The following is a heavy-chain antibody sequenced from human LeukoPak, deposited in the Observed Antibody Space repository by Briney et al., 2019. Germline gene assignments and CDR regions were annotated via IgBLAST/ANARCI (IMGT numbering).Heavy chain of an antibody. V-gene: IGHV4-39*01. CDR2: IYYSGST. CDR1: GGSISTYY. Sequence: SETLSLTCTVSGGSISTYYWGWIRQPPGKGLEWIGSIYYSGSTYYNPSLKSRVTISVDTSKNQFSLKLNSVTAADTAVYYCARIGQSVHYYMDVWGNGTTDDVSS. J-gene: IGHJ6*03. D-gene: IGHD3/OR15-3a*01. CDR3: ARIGQSVHYYMDV.